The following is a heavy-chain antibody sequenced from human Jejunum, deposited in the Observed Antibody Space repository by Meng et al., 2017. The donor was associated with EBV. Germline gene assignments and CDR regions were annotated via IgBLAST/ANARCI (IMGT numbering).Heavy chain of an antibody. V-gene: IGHV2-5*02. CDR1: GFSIRTNGVG. CDR2: IYWDNDK. Sequence: HITLKESGPTRVIPTQTLTLTCTLSGFSIRTNGVGVGWIRQLPGKAPEWLALIYWDNDKFYNPSLKSRLTIAKDTSKNQVVLTVTSMDPVDTAIYYCAHRRYLRGSWSFGDFDYWGQGTLVTVSS. CDR3: AHRRYLRGSWSFGDFDY. J-gene: IGHJ4*02. D-gene: IGHD3-16*01.